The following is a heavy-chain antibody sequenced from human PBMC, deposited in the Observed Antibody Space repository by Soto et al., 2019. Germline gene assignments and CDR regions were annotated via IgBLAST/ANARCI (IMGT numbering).Heavy chain of an antibody. J-gene: IGHJ4*02. CDR1: GFTFSSYS. V-gene: IGHV3-48*01. CDR3: ARDSGYSYGPCDY. CDR2: ISSSSSTI. Sequence: EVQLVESGGGLVQPGGSLRLSCAASGFTFSSYSMNWVRQAPGKGLEWVSYISSSSSTIYYADSVKGRFTISRDNAKNSLYLQMNSLRAEDTAVYYWARDSGYSYGPCDYWGQGTLVTVSS. D-gene: IGHD5-18*01.